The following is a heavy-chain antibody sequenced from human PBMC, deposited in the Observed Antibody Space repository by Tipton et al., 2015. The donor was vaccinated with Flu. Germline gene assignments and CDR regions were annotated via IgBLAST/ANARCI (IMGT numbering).Heavy chain of an antibody. CDR3: VRFSGGGDRATFDI. CDR1: GYTFSSHG. CDR2: ISGYNGYT. V-gene: IGHV1-18*04. Sequence: QLVQSGGEVKEPGASVKVSCKASGYTFSSHGINWVRQAPGQGLEWMGWISGYNGYTKYAQKFQGRVTMTTDTSTTTVYMDLSSLRSEDTAVYYCVRFSGGGDRATFDIWSQGTVVTVSS. J-gene: IGHJ3*02. D-gene: IGHD2-21*02.